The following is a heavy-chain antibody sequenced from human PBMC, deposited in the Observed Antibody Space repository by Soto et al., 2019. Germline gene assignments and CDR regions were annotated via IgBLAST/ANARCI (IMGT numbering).Heavy chain of an antibody. J-gene: IGHJ6*03. CDR3: AREDGVPAPKEKSPYYYSYMAV. D-gene: IGHD2-2*01. V-gene: IGHV3-53*04. Sequence: EVQLVESGGGLVQPGGSLRLSCAASGFTVSSNYMSWVRQAPGKGLEWVSVIYSGGSTYYADSVKGRFTISRHNSKNTLYLQMNSLRAEETAVYYCAREDGVPAPKEKSPYYYSYMAVGGKGTTVTVSS. CDR2: IYSGGST. CDR1: GFTVSSNY.